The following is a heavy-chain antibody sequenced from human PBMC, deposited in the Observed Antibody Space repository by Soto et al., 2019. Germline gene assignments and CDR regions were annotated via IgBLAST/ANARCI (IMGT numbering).Heavy chain of an antibody. V-gene: IGHV3-23*01. J-gene: IGHJ4*02. CDR3: AKETAVGGQPLFDY. CDR2: IPGSGDNT. D-gene: IGHD6-19*01. Sequence: GGSLRLSCAASGFTFSRYAMSWARQAPEKGLEWVSGIPGSGDNTYYADSVKGRFTISRDNSKNTLYLQMNSLRAEDTAVYHCAKETAVGGQPLFDYWGQGALVTVSS. CDR1: GFTFSRYA.